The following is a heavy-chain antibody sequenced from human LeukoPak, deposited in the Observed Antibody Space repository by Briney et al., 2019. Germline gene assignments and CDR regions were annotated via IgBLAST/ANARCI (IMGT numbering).Heavy chain of an antibody. Sequence: ASVKVSCKASGYTFSNYDINWVRQAPGQGLEWMGWMNPNSGRRVYAQKFQGRVTMTRNSSINTAYMELTSLRSDDTAAYYCARGLRSDYWGQGTLVTVSS. V-gene: IGHV1-8*01. D-gene: IGHD3-16*02. CDR3: ARGLRSDY. CDR1: GYTFSNYD. CDR2: MNPNSGRR. J-gene: IGHJ4*02.